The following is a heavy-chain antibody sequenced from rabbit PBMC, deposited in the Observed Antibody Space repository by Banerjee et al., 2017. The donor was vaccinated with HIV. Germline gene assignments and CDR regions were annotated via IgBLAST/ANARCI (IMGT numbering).Heavy chain of an antibody. J-gene: IGHJ6*01. D-gene: IGHD4-1*01. CDR2: INAGSNGDT. Sequence: QSLEESGGDLVKPGASLTLTCTASGFSFSSSYHMCWVRQAPGKGLEWIACINAGSNGDTSYANWAKGRFTISRTSSTTVALQMTSLTAADTATYFCARNDFGSAWGADLWGQGTLVTVS. V-gene: IGHV1S40*01. CDR3: ARNDFGSAWGADL. CDR1: GFSFSSSYH.